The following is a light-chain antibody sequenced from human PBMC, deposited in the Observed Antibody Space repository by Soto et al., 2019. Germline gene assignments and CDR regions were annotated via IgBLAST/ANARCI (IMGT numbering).Light chain of an antibody. CDR3: QQYNSYPWT. Sequence: DIQMTQSPSTLSASVGDKVIITCRASQSISSWLAWYQQKPGKAPKLLINDASSLESGVPSRFSGSGSGTEFTLTISSLQPDDFATYYCQQYNSYPWTFGQGTKVEIE. CDR1: QSISSW. CDR2: DAS. V-gene: IGKV1-5*01. J-gene: IGKJ1*01.